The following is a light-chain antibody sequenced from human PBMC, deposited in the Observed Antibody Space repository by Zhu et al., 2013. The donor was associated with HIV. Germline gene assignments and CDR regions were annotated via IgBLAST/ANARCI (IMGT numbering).Light chain of an antibody. V-gene: IGLV3-21*04. Sequence: SYELTQPPSVSVAPGKTARITCGGNNIGSKSVHWYQQKAGQAPVLVIYDDTDRPSGIPERFSGSNSGNTATLTISRVEAGDEADYYCQVWDSSGDQEVFGSGTKVTVL. CDR1: NIGSKS. CDR2: DDT. CDR3: QVWDSSGDQEV. J-gene: IGLJ1*01.